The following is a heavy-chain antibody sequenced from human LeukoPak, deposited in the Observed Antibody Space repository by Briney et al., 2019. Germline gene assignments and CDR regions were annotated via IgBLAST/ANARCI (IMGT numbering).Heavy chain of an antibody. CDR3: ARDDHNVLTDNFDH. CDR2: INWDDGGI. CDR1: GFTFSSYW. Sequence: GGSLRLSCAASGFTFSSYWMHWVRQAPGKGLEWVSGINWDDGGIVYAQSVRGRFTISRDNAKNTMYLQMNSLRPEDTALYYCARDDHNVLTDNFDHWGQGTLVTVSS. V-gene: IGHV3-74*01. D-gene: IGHD3-9*01. J-gene: IGHJ4*02.